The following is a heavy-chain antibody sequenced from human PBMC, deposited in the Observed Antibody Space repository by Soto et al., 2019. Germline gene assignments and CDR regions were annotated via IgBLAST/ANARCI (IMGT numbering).Heavy chain of an antibody. V-gene: IGHV3-23*01. CDR2: ISGSGGST. J-gene: IGHJ4*02. D-gene: IGHD3-22*01. CDR1: GFTFGSYA. CDR3: AKPPGLLFDY. Sequence: GGSLRLSCAASGFTFGSYAMNWVRQAPGKGLEWVSAISGSGGSTYYADSVKGRFTISRDNSKNTLYLQMNSLRAEDTAVYYCAKPPGLLFDYWGQGTLVTVSS.